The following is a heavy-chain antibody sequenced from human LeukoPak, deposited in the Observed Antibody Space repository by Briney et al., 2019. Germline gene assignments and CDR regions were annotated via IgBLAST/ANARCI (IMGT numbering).Heavy chain of an antibody. V-gene: IGHV1-46*01. CDR3: ARGAFGKRDCSSSTCYEEGYAFDI. J-gene: IGHJ3*02. Sequence: ASVKVSCKASGYTFTSYYMHWVRQAPGQGLEWMGIINPSGGSTSYAQKFQGRVTMTRDMSTSTVYMELSSLRSEDTAVYYCARGAFGKRDCSSSTCYEEGYAFDIWGQGTMVTVSS. D-gene: IGHD2-2*01. CDR2: INPSGGST. CDR1: GYTFTSYY.